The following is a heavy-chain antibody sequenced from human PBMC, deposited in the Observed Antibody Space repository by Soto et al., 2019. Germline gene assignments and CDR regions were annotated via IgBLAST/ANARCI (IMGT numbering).Heavy chain of an antibody. V-gene: IGHV3-23*01. CDR2: ISGRDSST. CDR1: GFSFSSYA. D-gene: IGHD5-12*01. Sequence: GGSLRLSCAAYGFSFSSYAMNWVRQAPGKGLEWVSVISGRDSSTYYADSVKGRFTISRDNSKNTLYVQMNSLRADDTAIYYYAKAISGYNAPLDHWGQGTRVTVSS. J-gene: IGHJ4*02. CDR3: AKAISGYNAPLDH.